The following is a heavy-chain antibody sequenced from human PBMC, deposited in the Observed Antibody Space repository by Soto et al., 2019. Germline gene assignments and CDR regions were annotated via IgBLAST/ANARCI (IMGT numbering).Heavy chain of an antibody. CDR2: INSDGSVS. V-gene: IGHV3-74*03. J-gene: IGHJ6*03. Sequence: EVQLVESGGGLVQPGGSLRLSCAASGFTFSNYWMYWVRQAPGKGLEWVSRINSDGSVSTYADSVKVRLTISRDNVKNTLSLQMDSLRAEDTAVYYCARGDCVGGSCYSLAGSFYYYMDAWGKGTTVTV. CDR3: ARGDCVGGSCYSLAGSFYYYMDA. D-gene: IGHD2-15*01. CDR1: GFTFSNYW.